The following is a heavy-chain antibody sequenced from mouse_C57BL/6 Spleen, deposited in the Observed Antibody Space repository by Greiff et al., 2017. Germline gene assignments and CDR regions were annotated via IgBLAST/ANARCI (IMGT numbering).Heavy chain of an antibody. CDR1: GYAFSSYW. V-gene: IGHV1-80*01. CDR2: IYPGDGDT. Sequence: VQLQQSGAELVKPGASVKISCKASGYAFSSYWMNWVKQRPGKGLEWIGQIYPGDGDTNYNGKFKGKATLTADKSSSTAYMQLSSLTSEDSAVYFCARSETGTLYYAMDYWGQGTSVTVSS. J-gene: IGHJ4*01. CDR3: ARSETGTLYYAMDY. D-gene: IGHD4-1*01.